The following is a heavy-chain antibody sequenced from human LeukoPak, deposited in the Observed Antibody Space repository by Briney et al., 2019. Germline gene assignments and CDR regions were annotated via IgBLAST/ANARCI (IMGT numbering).Heavy chain of an antibody. CDR2: IKPNSGGT. Sequence: GSVKVSCKASGYTFTGYYMHWVRPAPGQGLEGMGWIKPNSGGTNYEKTLQGRVTIPRDTSISTAYMELSRLRSDDTAVYYCARAGGYGHPPAPDIYYWGQGTLVTVSS. J-gene: IGHJ4*02. V-gene: IGHV1-2*02. CDR1: GYTFTGYY. CDR3: ARAGGYGHPPAPDIYY. D-gene: IGHD3-9*01.